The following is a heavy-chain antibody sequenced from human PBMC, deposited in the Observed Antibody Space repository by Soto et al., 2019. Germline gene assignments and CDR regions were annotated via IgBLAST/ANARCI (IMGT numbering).Heavy chain of an antibody. D-gene: IGHD3-3*01. CDR2: SHDSGGS. Sequence: QGQLQVSGPRLVNPSETLSLTRTASSIYVRSGTYYWNWIRQPAGQALEWIGYSHDSGGSKYNPALKNPSTISVDTSQYQFYVKLTSVTAADTGVYYCARDQIGDTIFGVPTGAYYYGLDGWGHGTTVTVAS. CDR3: ARDQIGDTIFGVPTGAYYYGLDG. CDR1: SIYVRSGTYY. V-gene: IGHV4-61*01. J-gene: IGHJ6*02.